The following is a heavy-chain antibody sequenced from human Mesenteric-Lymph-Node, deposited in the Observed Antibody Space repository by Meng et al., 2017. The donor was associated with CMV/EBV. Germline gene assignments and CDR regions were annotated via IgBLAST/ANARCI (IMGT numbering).Heavy chain of an antibody. V-gene: IGHV1-18*04. D-gene: IGHD2-15*01. CDR3: ARASGEDWFDP. Sequence: ASVKVSCKASAYRFTGYFIHWVRQAPGQRLEWMGWISAYNGNTNYAQKLQGRVAMTTDTSTSTAYMELRSLRSDDTAVYYCARASGEDWFDPWGQGTLVTVSS. J-gene: IGHJ5*02. CDR1: AYRFTGYF. CDR2: ISAYNGNT.